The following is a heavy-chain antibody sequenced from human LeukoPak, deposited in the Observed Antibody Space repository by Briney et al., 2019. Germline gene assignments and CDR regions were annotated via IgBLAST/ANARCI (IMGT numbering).Heavy chain of an antibody. CDR1: GFTFSSYA. D-gene: IGHD3-22*01. Sequence: GGSLRLSCAASGFTFSSYAMSWVRQAPGKGLEWVSAISGSGGSTYYADSVKGRFTISRDNSKNTLYLQMNSLGAEDTAVYYCARSADSSGFPYYWGQGTLVTVSS. J-gene: IGHJ4*02. V-gene: IGHV3-23*01. CDR3: ARSADSSGFPYY. CDR2: ISGSGGST.